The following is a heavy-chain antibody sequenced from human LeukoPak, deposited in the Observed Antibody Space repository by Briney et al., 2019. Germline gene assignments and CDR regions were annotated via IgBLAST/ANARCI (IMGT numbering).Heavy chain of an antibody. CDR3: ARKLIFDP. Sequence: ASVKVSCKASGYTFTSYDVNWVRQATGQGIEWMGWMNPNSGNTGYAQKFQGRITMTRNTSISTAYMELSSLTSDDTAVYYCARKLIFDPWGQGTLVTVSS. CDR1: GYTFTSYD. V-gene: IGHV1-8*02. D-gene: IGHD2-8*01. J-gene: IGHJ5*02. CDR2: MNPNSGNT.